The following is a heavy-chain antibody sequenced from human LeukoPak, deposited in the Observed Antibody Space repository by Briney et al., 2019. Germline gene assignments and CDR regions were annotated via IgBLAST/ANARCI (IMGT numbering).Heavy chain of an antibody. V-gene: IGHV4-34*01. CDR2: INHSGST. J-gene: IGHJ2*01. Sequence: SETLSLTCAVYGGSFSGYFWSWIRQPPGKGLEWIGEINHSGSTNYNPSLKSRVTISVDTSKNQFSLRLSSVTAANTAVYYCARVLEGSSGQHWYFDLWGRGTLVTVSS. D-gene: IGHD6-19*01. CDR1: GGSFSGYF. CDR3: ARVLEGSSGQHWYFDL.